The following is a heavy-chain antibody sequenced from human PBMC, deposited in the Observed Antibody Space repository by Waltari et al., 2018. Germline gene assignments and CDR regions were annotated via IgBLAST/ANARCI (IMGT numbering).Heavy chain of an antibody. CDR1: RYTLSGFP. V-gene: IGHV1-24*01. Sequence: QVQVVQSGAEAMKPGASVKVSFKVSRYTLSGFPIHWVRHPRGKGLEWIGRFDRGDGQTTSARKFLGRITMTEDTSTDTAYMELSSLRSEDTGVYYCHLLGRNIVLAGASPSYYSYMDVWGRGTSVTVSS. D-gene: IGHD2-15*01. J-gene: IGHJ6*03. CDR2: FDRGDGQT. CDR3: HLLGRNIVLAGASPSYYSYMDV.